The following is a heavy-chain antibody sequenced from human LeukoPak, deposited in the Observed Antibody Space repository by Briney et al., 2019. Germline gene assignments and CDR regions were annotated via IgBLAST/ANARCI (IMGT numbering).Heavy chain of an antibody. CDR2: IIHIFDSP. CDR1: GGTFTSDA. D-gene: IGHD2-2*01. V-gene: IGHV1-69*05. CDR3: AVGIVPAAHLDH. J-gene: IGHJ4*02. Sequence: GASVKVSCKTSGGTFTSDAISWVRQAPGQGLEWMGGIIHIFDSPNYAQKFQDRLTITTDESTTTAYMELSRLTSDDTAIYYCAVGIVPAAHLDHWGQGTLVTVSS.